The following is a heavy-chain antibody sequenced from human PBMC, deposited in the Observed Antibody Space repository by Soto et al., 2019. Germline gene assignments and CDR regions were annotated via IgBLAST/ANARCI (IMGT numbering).Heavy chain of an antibody. D-gene: IGHD3-10*01. CDR1: GGSFSGYY. Sequence: SETLSLTCAVYGGSFSGYYWSWIRQPPGKGLEWIGEINHSGSTNYNPSLKSRVTISVDTSKNQFSLKLSSVTAADTAVYYCARGSCYYGSGSYYNRDYYYYGMDVWGQGTTVTVSS. J-gene: IGHJ6*02. CDR3: ARGSCYYGSGSYYNRDYYYYGMDV. CDR2: INHSGST. V-gene: IGHV4-34*01.